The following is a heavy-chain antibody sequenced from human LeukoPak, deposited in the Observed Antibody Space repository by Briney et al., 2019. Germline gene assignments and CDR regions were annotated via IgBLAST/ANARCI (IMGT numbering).Heavy chain of an antibody. V-gene: IGHV3-23*01. CDR3: ANDFVL. Sequence: QPGGSLRLSCAASGFTFNNYAMSWVRQAPGKGLEWVSTISGSDDNTYYADSVKGRFTISRDISKNTLYLQMNSLRADDTAVYYGANDFVLWRPGTLDTVSS. J-gene: IGHJ4*02. D-gene: IGHD3-3*01. CDR1: GFTFNNYA. CDR2: ISGSDDNT.